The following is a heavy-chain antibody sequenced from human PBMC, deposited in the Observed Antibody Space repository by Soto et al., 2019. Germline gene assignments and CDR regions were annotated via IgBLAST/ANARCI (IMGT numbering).Heavy chain of an antibody. Sequence: QVQLVQSGAEVKKPGASVKLSCEASGYTFTSYIISWVRQAPGQGLQWMGWISVHNGDTDYAQNLQGRVTMTTDTSTNTGYMELRSLRSDDTAVYYCARTNTIFGVVIIRYFDHWGQGALVTVSS. CDR3: ARTNTIFGVVIIRYFDH. D-gene: IGHD3-3*01. J-gene: IGHJ4*02. CDR2: ISVHNGDT. CDR1: GYTFTSYI. V-gene: IGHV1-18*01.